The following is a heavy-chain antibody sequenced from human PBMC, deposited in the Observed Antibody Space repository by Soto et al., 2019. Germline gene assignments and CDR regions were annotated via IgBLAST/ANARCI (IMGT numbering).Heavy chain of an antibody. Sequence: GGSLRLSCAASGFTFSNAWINWVRQAPGKGLEWVGRIKSKTDGGTTDFAAPVKGRFAISRDDSKNMVYLQMNSLKTEDTAVYYCATDSYITNVIIRIEHRGHGTLVTVSS. CDR3: ATDSYITNVIIRIEH. V-gene: IGHV3-15*07. J-gene: IGHJ1*01. D-gene: IGHD3-10*01. CDR1: GFTFSNAW. CDR2: IKSKTDGGTT.